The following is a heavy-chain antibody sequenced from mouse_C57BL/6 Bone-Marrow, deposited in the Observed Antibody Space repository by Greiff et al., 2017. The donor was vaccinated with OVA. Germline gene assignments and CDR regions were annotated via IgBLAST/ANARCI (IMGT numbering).Heavy chain of an antibody. CDR2: IHPNSGST. CDR3: APSNPYWYFDV. Sequence: QVQLQQPGAELVKPGASVKLSCKASGYTFTSYWMHWVKQRPGQGLEWIGMIHPNSGSTNYNEKFKSKATLTVDKSSSTAYMQLSSLTSEDSAVYYCAPSNPYWYFDVWGTGTTVTVSS. CDR1: GYTFTSYW. J-gene: IGHJ1*03. V-gene: IGHV1-64*01.